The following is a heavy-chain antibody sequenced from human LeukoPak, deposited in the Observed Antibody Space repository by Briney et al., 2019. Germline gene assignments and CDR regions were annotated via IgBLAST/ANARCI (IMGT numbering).Heavy chain of an antibody. CDR1: GFTFSDYY. D-gene: IGHD2-2*01. J-gene: IGHJ3*02. V-gene: IGHV3-11*06. Sequence: GGSLRLSCAASGFTFSDYYMSWIRQAPGKGLEWVSYISSSSSYTNYADSVKGRFTISRDNAKNSLYLRMNSLRAEDTAVYYCARMPNDAFDIWGQGTMVTVSS. CDR3: ARMPNDAFDI. CDR2: ISSSSSYT.